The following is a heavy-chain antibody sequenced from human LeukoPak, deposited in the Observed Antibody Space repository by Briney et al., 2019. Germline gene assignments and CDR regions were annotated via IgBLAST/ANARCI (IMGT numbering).Heavy chain of an antibody. D-gene: IGHD3-22*01. V-gene: IGHV3-49*04. Sequence: GGSLRLSCTASGFTFGDYAMSWVRQAPGKGLEWVGFIRSKAYGGTTEYAASVKGRFTISRDDSKSIAYLQMNSLKTEDTAVYYCTRLRPYYYDSSGSFDYWGQGTLVIVSS. CDR1: GFTFGDYA. CDR3: TRLRPYYYDSSGSFDY. CDR2: IRSKAYGGTT. J-gene: IGHJ4*02.